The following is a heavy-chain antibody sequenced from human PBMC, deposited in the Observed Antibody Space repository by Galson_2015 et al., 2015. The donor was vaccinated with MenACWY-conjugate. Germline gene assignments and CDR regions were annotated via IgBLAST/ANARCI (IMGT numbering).Heavy chain of an antibody. J-gene: IGHJ4*02. CDR2: ISSSDHAT. CDR3: ARVPRRTYDSRGYYFDS. V-gene: IGHV3-48*01. CDR1: GFTFSAFT. D-gene: IGHD3-22*01. Sequence: GFTFSAFTLNWVRQAPGKGLEWISYISSSDHATDYADSVRGRFAVSRDDSKNTLFLQVDSLRAEDSAVYYCARVPRRTYDSRGYYFDSWGQGTLVTVSS.